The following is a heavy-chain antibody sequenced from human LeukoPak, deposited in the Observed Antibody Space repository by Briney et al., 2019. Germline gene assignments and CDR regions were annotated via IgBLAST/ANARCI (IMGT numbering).Heavy chain of an antibody. CDR1: GFTFSTYS. J-gene: IGHJ4*02. Sequence: PGGSLRLSCAASGFTFSTYSMNWVRQAPGKGLEWVSYISDSSRKIYYADSVKGRFTISRDNAKNPLYLQMNSLRAEDTAVYYCARGPYGDYIDAFDYWGQGTLVTVSS. CDR2: ISDSSRKI. CDR3: ARGPYGDYIDAFDY. D-gene: IGHD4-17*01. V-gene: IGHV3-48*01.